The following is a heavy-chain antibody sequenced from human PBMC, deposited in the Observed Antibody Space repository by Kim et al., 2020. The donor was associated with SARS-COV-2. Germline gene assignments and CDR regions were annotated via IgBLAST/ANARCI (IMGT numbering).Heavy chain of an antibody. V-gene: IGHV1-2*06. J-gene: IGHJ3*01. D-gene: IGHD3-3*01. CDR3: ALHRHTIFAF. Sequence: ASVKVSCKASGYTFTGYYMHWVRQAPGQGLEWMGRINPNSFGTNYAQKFQGRVTITSAPSISTSYMELRWLRSDSPPFYYFALHRHTIFAF. CDR1: GYTFTGYY. CDR2: INPNSFGT.